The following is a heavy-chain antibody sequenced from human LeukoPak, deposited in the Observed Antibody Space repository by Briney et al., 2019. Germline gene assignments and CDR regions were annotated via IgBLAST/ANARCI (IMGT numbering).Heavy chain of an antibody. Sequence: SETLSLTCTVSGGSISNSSYYWGWIRQPPGKGLEWIGSIYYSGSTYYNPSLESRATISVDTSKNQFSLKLSSVTAADTAVYYCARHGRMGTINPSYWGQGTLVTVSS. CDR2: IYYSGST. V-gene: IGHV4-39*01. CDR3: ARHGRMGTINPSY. CDR1: GGSISNSSYY. J-gene: IGHJ4*02. D-gene: IGHD5-24*01.